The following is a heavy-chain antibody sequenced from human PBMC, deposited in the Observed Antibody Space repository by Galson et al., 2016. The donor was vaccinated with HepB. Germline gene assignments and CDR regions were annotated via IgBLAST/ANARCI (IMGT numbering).Heavy chain of an antibody. CDR1: GFTFSHYT. Sequence: SLRLSCAASGFTFSHYTMNWVRQPPGKGLEWVSSISISSNFIHYADSVKGRVTISRDNAKNSLFLQMSSLRAEDTAIYYCAKDSILDDWGQGILVTVSS. D-gene: IGHD3-3*01. CDR2: ISISSNFI. V-gene: IGHV3-21*01. J-gene: IGHJ4*02. CDR3: AKDSILDD.